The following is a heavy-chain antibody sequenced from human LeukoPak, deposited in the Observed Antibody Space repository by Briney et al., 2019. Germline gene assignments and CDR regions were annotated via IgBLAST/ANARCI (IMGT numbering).Heavy chain of an antibody. Sequence: PSETLSLTCTVSGGSISSYYWSWIRQPPGKGLEWIGYIYYSGSTNYNPSLKSRVTISVDTSKNQFSLKLSSVTAADTAVYYCASLNYYDSTLGYWGQGTLVTVSS. D-gene: IGHD3-22*01. V-gene: IGHV4-59*08. CDR1: GGSISSYY. CDR2: IYYSGST. J-gene: IGHJ4*02. CDR3: ASLNYYDSTLGY.